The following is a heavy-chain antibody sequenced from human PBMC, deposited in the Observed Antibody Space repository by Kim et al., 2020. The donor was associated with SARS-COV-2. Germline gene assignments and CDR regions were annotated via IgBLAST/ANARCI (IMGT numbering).Heavy chain of an antibody. CDR3: IKGGGSADYYAMDV. Sequence: GGSLRLSCSASGFTFSCFAMHWVRQAPGKGLEYVSAITNNGGSRYYVQSVKGRFTISRDNPNNTLYLQMTSLRAEDTAVYYCIKGGGSADYYAMDVWGQGTTVTVSS. V-gene: IGHV3-64D*09. CDR2: ITNNGGSR. CDR1: GFTFSCFA. D-gene: IGHD5-12*01. J-gene: IGHJ6*02.